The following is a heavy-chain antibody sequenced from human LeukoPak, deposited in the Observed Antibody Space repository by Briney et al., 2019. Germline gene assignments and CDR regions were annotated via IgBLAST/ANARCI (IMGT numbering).Heavy chain of an antibody. CDR3: ARRGTIDY. CDR2: IKQDGSEK. D-gene: IGHD1-1*01. V-gene: IGHV3-7*01. J-gene: IGHJ4*02. CDR1: GFTFSSYA. Sequence: GGSLRLSCAASGFTFSSYAMSWVRQAPGKGLEWVANIKQDGSEKYYVDSVKGRFTISRDNAKNSLYLQMNSLRAEDTAVYYCARRGTIDYWGQGTLVTVSS.